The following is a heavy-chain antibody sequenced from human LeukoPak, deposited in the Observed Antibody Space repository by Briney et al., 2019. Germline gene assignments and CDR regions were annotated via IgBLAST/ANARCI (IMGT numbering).Heavy chain of an antibody. Sequence: GGSLRLSCAASGFTFSRYAMHWVRQAPGKGLEWVAVISYDGSNKYYADSVKGRFTISRDNSKNTLYLQMNSLRAEDTALYYCARDTVGATDYWGQGPLVTVSS. CDR3: ARDTVGATDY. CDR1: GFTFSRYA. J-gene: IGHJ4*02. V-gene: IGHV3-30-3*01. CDR2: ISYDGSNK. D-gene: IGHD1-26*01.